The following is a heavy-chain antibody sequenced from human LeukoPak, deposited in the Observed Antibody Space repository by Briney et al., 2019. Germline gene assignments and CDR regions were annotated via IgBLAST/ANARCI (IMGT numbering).Heavy chain of an antibody. Sequence: GGSLRLSCAASGFTFSSYSMNWVRQAPGKGLEWVSSISSSGSYIYYAGSVKGRFTISRDNAKNSLCLQMNSLRAEDTAVYYCASAGYSSSWYQVYWGQGTLVTVSS. D-gene: IGHD6-13*01. J-gene: IGHJ4*02. V-gene: IGHV3-21*01. CDR2: ISSSGSYI. CDR1: GFTFSSYS. CDR3: ASAGYSSSWYQVY.